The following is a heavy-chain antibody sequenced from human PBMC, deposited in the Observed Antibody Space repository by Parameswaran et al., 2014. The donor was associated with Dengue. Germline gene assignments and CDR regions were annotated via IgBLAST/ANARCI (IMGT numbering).Heavy chain of an antibody. CDR2: ISSSGSSI. CDR3: ARDARAYYYDSSGYYSDY. Sequence: SLKISCAASGFTFSSYEMNWVRQAPGKGLEWVSYISSSGSSIYYADSVKGRFTISRDNAKNSLYLQMNSLRAEDTAVYYCARDARAYYYDSSGYYSDYWGQGTLVTVSS. CDR1: GFTFSSYE. V-gene: IGHV3-48*03. J-gene: IGHJ4*02. D-gene: IGHD3-22*01.